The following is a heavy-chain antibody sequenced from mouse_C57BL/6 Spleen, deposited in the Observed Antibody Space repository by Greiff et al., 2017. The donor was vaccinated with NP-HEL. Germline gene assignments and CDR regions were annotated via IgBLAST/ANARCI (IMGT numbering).Heavy chain of an antibody. CDR1: GYSITSGYD. Sequence: VQLQQSGPGMVKPSQSLSLTCTVTGYSITSGYDWHWIRHFPGNKLEWMGYISYSGSTNYNPSLKSRISITHDTSKNHFFLKLNSVTTEDTATYYCARDSGYDGGYYAMDYWGQGTSVTVSS. V-gene: IGHV3-1*01. CDR3: ARDSGYDGGYYAMDY. D-gene: IGHD2-2*01. CDR2: ISYSGST. J-gene: IGHJ4*01.